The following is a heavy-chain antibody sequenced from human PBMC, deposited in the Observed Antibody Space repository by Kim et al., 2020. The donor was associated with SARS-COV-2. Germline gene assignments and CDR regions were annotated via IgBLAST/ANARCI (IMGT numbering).Heavy chain of an antibody. D-gene: IGHD3-22*01. Sequence: GRFTISRDNSKNTLYLQMNSLRAEDTAVYYCAKDYAGNYYDSSGEPFNDYWGQGTLVTVSS. J-gene: IGHJ4*02. CDR3: AKDYAGNYYDSSGEPFNDY. V-gene: IGHV3-33*06.